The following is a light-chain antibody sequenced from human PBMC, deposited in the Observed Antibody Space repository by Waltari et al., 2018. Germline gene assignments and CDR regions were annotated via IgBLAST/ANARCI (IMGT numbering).Light chain of an antibody. CDR2: DVS. CDR1: SSDVGGYNY. V-gene: IGLV2-14*03. Sequence: QSALTQPASVSGSPGQSITISCTGTSSDVGGYNYVSWYQQHPGKAPKLMIYDVSNRPQGVSNRFSGSKSGSTASLTSSGLQAEDEAEYYCSSYTSSSTWVFGGGTKLTVL. CDR3: SSYTSSSTWV. J-gene: IGLJ3*02.